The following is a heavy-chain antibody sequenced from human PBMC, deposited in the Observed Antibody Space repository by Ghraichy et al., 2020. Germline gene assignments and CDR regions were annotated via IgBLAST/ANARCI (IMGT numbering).Heavy chain of an antibody. D-gene: IGHD3-16*01. CDR3: ARAQRTGNYVGGAYYYYYGMDV. CDR2: INPNSGGT. V-gene: IGHV1-2*04. CDR1: GYTFTGYY. Sequence: ASVKVSCKASGYTFTGYYMHWVRQAPGQGLEWMGWINPNSGGTNYAQKVQGWVTMTRDTSISTAYMELSRLRSDDTAVYYCARAQRTGNYVGGAYYYYYGMDVWGQGTTVTVSS. J-gene: IGHJ6*02.